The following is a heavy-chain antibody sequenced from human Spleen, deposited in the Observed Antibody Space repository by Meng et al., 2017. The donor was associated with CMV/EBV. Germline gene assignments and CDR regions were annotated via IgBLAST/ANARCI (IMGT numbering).Heavy chain of an antibody. Sequence: GESLKISCAASGFTFSSYWMHWVRQAPGKGLVWVSRINSDGSSTSYADSVKGRFTISRDNSKNTLYLQMNSLRAEDTAVYYCAKDRYCSSTNCGTLDYWGQGTLVTVSS. CDR1: GFTFSSYW. CDR3: AKDRYCSSTNCGTLDY. V-gene: IGHV3-74*01. D-gene: IGHD2-2*01. CDR2: INSDGSST. J-gene: IGHJ4*02.